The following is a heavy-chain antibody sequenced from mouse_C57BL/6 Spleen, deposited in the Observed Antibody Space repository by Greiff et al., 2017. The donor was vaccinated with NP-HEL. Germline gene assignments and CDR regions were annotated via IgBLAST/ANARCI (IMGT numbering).Heavy chain of an antibody. CDR1: GYAFSSSW. V-gene: IGHV1-82*01. D-gene: IGHD2-1*01. CDR2: IYPGDGDT. Sequence: QVHVKQSGPELVKPGASVKISCKASGYAFSSSWMNWVKQRPGKGLEWIGRIYPGDGDTNYNGKFKGKATLTADKSSSTAYMQLSSLTSEDSAVYFCAQRDGNYFDYWGQGTTLTVSS. J-gene: IGHJ2*01. CDR3: AQRDGNYFDY.